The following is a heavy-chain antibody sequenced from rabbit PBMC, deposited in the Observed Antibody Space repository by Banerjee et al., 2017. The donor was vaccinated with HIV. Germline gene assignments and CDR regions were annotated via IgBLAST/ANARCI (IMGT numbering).Heavy chain of an antibody. CDR3: AREVMWVGSV. J-gene: IGHJ3*01. CDR2: IYTTDGST. D-gene: IGHD4-2*01. CDR1: GFDFSSNA. Sequence: QEQLVESGGGLVTPGESLKLTCKASGFDFSSNAECWVRQAPGKGPEWIACIYTTDGSTYYANWVNGRFTISRNTSLNTVTLQMTSLTAAATGSYFCAREVMWVGSVWGQGTLVTV. V-gene: IGHV1S47*01.